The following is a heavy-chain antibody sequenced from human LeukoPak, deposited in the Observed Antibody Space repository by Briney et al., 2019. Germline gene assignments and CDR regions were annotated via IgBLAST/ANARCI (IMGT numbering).Heavy chain of an antibody. J-gene: IGHJ6*03. CDR1: GGSISSRDYC. CDR3: ARLTPSYSSDTSGYYPYYYLDV. Sequence: PSETLSLTCTVPGGSISSRDYCWGWIRQSPGEGLEWIGRVTYSWSTYYNPSLKSRVTISVDTSKNHFSRSLSSATAADTPGSYCARLTPSYSSDTSGYYPYYYLDVWGKGTTVTVSS. D-gene: IGHD3-22*01. V-gene: IGHV4-39*02. CDR2: VTYSWST.